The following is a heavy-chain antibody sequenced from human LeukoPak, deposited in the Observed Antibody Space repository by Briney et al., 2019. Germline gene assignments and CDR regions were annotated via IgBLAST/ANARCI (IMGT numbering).Heavy chain of an antibody. CDR2: ISGSGGIT. CDR3: AKAYYDSSGIRYSDY. D-gene: IGHD3-22*01. Sequence: GGSLRLSCAASGFTFSSYAMNWVRQAPGKGLEWVSAISGSGGITYYADSVKGRFTTSRDNSKNTLYLQMNSLRAEDTAVYYCAKAYYDSSGIRYSDYWGQGTLVTVSS. J-gene: IGHJ4*02. V-gene: IGHV3-23*01. CDR1: GFTFSSYA.